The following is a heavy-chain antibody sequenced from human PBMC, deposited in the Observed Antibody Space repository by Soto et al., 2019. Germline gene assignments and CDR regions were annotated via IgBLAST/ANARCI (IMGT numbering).Heavy chain of an antibody. CDR3: ARVAGYGDYRFDY. J-gene: IGHJ4*02. Sequence: PGGSLRLSCAASGFTFSDYYMSWIRQAPGKGLEWVSSLSTSSGYTTYADSVKGRFTISRDNAKNSVFLQMNSLRAEDTAVYYCARVAGYGDYRFDYPGQGTPVTVS. D-gene: IGHD4-17*01. CDR2: LSTSSGYT. V-gene: IGHV3-11*06. CDR1: GFTFSDYY.